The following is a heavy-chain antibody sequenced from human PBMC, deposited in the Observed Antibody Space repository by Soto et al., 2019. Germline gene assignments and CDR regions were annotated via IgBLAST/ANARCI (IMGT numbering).Heavy chain of an antibody. CDR2: ISAYNGNT. J-gene: IGHJ4*02. CDR1: GYTFTSYG. CDR3: ATDPPRNYYDNNGPMGN. V-gene: IGHV1-18*04. D-gene: IGHD3-22*01. Sequence: GASVKVSCKASGYTFTSYGISWVRQAPGQGLEWMGWISAYNGNTNYAQKLQGRVTMTTDTSTSTAYMELRSLRSDDTAAYYCATDPPRNYYDNNGPMGNWGQGTLVTVSS.